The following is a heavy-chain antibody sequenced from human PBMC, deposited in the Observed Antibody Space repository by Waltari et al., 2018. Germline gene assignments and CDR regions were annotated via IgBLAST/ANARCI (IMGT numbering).Heavy chain of an antibody. D-gene: IGHD3-10*01. CDR3: ARGPLPLLLWFGELSY. J-gene: IGHJ4*02. Sequence: QVQLQESGPGLVKPSETLSLTCTVSGGSISSYYWSWIRQPPGKGLEWIGYIYYSGSTNDTPYLWSRVTISVDTSKNQFSLKLSSVTAADTAVYYCARGPLPLLLWFGELSYWGQGTLVTVSS. V-gene: IGHV4-59*01. CDR1: GGSISSYY. CDR2: IYYSGST.